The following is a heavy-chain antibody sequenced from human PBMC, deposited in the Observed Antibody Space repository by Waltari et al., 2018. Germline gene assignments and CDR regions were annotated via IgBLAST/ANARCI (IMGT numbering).Heavy chain of an antibody. Sequence: QVQLQESGPGLVKPSQTLSLTCTVSGGSISSGDYYWSWIRQPPGKGLEWIGYIYYSGGTYYNPSRKSRVTRSVDTSKNQFSLKLSSVTAADTAVYYWARGELSVFLPGAFDIWGQGTMVTVSS. D-gene: IGHD3-16*02. V-gene: IGHV4-30-4*08. CDR1: GGSISSGDYY. CDR2: IYYSGGT. CDR3: ARGELSVFLPGAFDI. J-gene: IGHJ3*02.